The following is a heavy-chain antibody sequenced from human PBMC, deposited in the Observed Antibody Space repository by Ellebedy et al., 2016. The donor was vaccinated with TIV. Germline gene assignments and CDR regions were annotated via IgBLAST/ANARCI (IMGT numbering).Heavy chain of an antibody. CDR2: INAGNGNT. D-gene: IGHD6-13*01. J-gene: IGHJ5*02. Sequence: AASVKVSCKASGYTFTSYAMHWVRQAPGQRLEWMGWINAGNGNTKYSQKFQGRVTITRDTSASTAYMELSSLRSEDTAVYYCARERIAAAGYWFDPWGQGTLVTVSS. CDR1: GYTFTSYA. CDR3: ARERIAAAGYWFDP. V-gene: IGHV1-3*01.